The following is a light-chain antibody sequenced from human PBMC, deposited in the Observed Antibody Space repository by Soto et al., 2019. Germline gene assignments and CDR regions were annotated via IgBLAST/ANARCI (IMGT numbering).Light chain of an antibody. CDR1: QSISSW. CDR3: QQYKAFWT. Sequence: DIQMAQSPSTLSASVWYIVTITCRTSQSISSWLAWYQQKPGKAPKLLIYKASSLESGVPSRFSGSGSGTEFTLTISSLQPDDFATYYCQQYKAFWTFGQGTKVDIK. J-gene: IGKJ1*01. V-gene: IGKV1-5*03. CDR2: KAS.